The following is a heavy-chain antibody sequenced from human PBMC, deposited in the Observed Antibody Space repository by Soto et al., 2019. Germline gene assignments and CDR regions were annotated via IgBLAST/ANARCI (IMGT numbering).Heavy chain of an antibody. CDR2: INPNSGGT. D-gene: IGHD5-12*01. V-gene: IGHV1-2*02. CDR3: ARVPSRGGYDRVFDY. Sequence: GASVKVSCKASGYTFTGYYMHWVRQAPGQGLEWMGWINPNSGGTNYAQKFQGRVTMTRDTSISTAYMELSRLRSDDTAVYYCARVPSRGGYDRVFDYWGQGTLVTVSS. CDR1: GYTFTGYY. J-gene: IGHJ4*02.